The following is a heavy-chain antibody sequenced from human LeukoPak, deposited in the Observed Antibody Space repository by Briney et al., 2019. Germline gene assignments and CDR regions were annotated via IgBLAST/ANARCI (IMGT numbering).Heavy chain of an antibody. Sequence: GGSLRLSCAASGFTFSSYSMNWVRQAPGKGLEWVSYISSSSSTIYYADSVKGRFTISRDNAKNSLYLQMNSLRAEDTAVYYCARGQLRRAFDIWGQGTMVTVSS. V-gene: IGHV3-48*04. D-gene: IGHD4-17*01. CDR1: GFTFSSYS. J-gene: IGHJ3*02. CDR3: ARGQLRRAFDI. CDR2: ISSSSSTI.